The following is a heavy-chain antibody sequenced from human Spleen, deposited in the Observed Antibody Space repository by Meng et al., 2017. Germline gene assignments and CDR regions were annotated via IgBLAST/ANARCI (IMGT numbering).Heavy chain of an antibody. D-gene: IGHD3-10*01. CDR1: GYTFTGYY. CDR2: INPNSGGT. CDR3: TRVHGSGSYYPNWFDP. Sequence: ASVKVSCQASGYTFTGYYMHWVRQAPGQGLAWMGWINPNSGGTNYAQKFQGRVTMTRDTSISTVYMELSRLRSDDTAVYYCTRVHGSGSYYPNWFDPWGQGTLVTVSS. V-gene: IGHV1-2*02. J-gene: IGHJ5*02.